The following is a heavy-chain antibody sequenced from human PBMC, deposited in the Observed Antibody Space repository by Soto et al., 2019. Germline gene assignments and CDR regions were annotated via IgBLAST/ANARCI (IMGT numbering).Heavy chain of an antibody. V-gene: IGHV4-30-2*01. Sequence: SETLSLTCAVSGGSISSGGYSWSWIRQPPGKGLEWLGYIYHSGSTYHNPYRKGRVTIAVDRAENQLPLKLSSVTAAATAVYYCARSQTTVTSSDYWGQGTLVTVSS. J-gene: IGHJ4*02. CDR1: GGSISSGGYS. CDR3: ARSQTTVTSSDY. CDR2: IYHSGST. D-gene: IGHD4-17*01.